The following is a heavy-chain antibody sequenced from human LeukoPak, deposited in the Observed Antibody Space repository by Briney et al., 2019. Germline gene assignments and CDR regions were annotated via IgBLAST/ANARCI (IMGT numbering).Heavy chain of an antibody. CDR2: IYSSGTT. D-gene: IGHD6-19*01. Sequence: SETLSLTCTVSGGSITSYSWSWIRQPPGKGREWMGYIYSSGTTNYNPSLKSRVTISVDTSKNHFSLKLSSVTAADTAVYYCARTLVAATDYFDYWGQGALVTVSS. CDR1: GGSITSYS. V-gene: IGHV4-59*01. CDR3: ARTLVAATDYFDY. J-gene: IGHJ4*02.